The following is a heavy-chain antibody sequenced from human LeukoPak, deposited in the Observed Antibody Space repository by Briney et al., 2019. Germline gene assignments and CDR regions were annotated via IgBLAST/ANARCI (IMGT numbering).Heavy chain of an antibody. V-gene: IGHV3-23*01. CDR3: AKESNGRRFDFDY. D-gene: IGHD1-26*01. J-gene: IGHJ4*02. Sequence: GGSLRLSCAASGFISRDYPMSWVRQTPGKGLEWVSSISAGGGGIYYADSVKGRFTVSRDDSKNTLYLQMNSLRVEDAALYYCAKESNGRRFDFDYWGQGTLATVSS. CDR2: ISAGGGGI. CDR1: GFISRDYP.